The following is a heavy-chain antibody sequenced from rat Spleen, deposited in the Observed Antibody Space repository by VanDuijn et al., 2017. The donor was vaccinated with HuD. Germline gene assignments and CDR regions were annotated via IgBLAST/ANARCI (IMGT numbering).Heavy chain of an antibody. Sequence: EVQLVESDGGLVQPGRSLKLSCAASGFTFSDYAMAWVRQAPKKGLEWVATIIYDGSSTYYRDSVKGRFTISRDNAKSTLYLQMDSLRSEDTATYYCARGNDYSSYIRILRVYPFDYWGQGTLVTVSS. CDR3: ARGNDYSSYIRILRVYPFDY. D-gene: IGHD1-2*01. CDR2: IIYDGSST. J-gene: IGHJ3*01. V-gene: IGHV5-17*01. CDR1: GFTFSDYA.